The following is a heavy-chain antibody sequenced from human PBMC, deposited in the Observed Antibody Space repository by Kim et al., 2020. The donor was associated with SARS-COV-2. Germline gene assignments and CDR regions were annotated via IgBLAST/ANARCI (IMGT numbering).Heavy chain of an antibody. Sequence: GGSLRLSCAASGFTFSDYYMSWIRQAPGKGLEWVSYISSSSSYTNYADSVKGRFTISRDNAKNSLYLQMNSLRAEDTAVYYCARVSRDGYYDSSGYYSYFDYWGQGTLVTVSS. D-gene: IGHD3-22*01. J-gene: IGHJ4*02. V-gene: IGHV3-11*05. CDR1: GFTFSDYY. CDR2: ISSSSSYT. CDR3: ARVSRDGYYDSSGYYSYFDY.